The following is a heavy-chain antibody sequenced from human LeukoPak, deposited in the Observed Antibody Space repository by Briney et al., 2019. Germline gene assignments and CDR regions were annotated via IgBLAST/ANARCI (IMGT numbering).Heavy chain of an antibody. Sequence: GGSLRLSCAASGFTFSSYEMNWVRQAPGKGLEWVSSISSSSSYIYYADSVKGRFTISRDNAKNSLYLQMNSLRAEDTAVYYCAGLSSGWYKDDYWGQGTLVTVSS. CDR1: GFTFSSYE. V-gene: IGHV3-21*01. CDR3: AGLSSGWYKDDY. J-gene: IGHJ4*02. D-gene: IGHD6-19*01. CDR2: ISSSSSYI.